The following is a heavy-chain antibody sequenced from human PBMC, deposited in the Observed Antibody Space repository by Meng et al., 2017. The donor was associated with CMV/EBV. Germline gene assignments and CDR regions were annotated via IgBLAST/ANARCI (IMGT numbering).Heavy chain of an antibody. CDR3: ARSIAARPYRYNWFDP. V-gene: IGHV4-39*07. J-gene: IGHJ5*02. Sequence: QLQLQESGPGPVKPSETLSLTCTVSGGSISSSSYYWGWIRQPPGKGLEWIGSIYYSGSTYYNPSLKSRVTISVDTSKNQFSLKLSSVTAADTAVYYCARSIAARPYRYNWFDPWGQGTLVTVSS. CDR2: IYYSGST. D-gene: IGHD6-6*01. CDR1: GGSISSSSYY.